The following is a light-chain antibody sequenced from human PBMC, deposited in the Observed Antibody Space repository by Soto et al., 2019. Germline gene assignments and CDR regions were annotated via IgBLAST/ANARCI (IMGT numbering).Light chain of an antibody. J-gene: IGLJ1*01. V-gene: IGLV2-23*01. CDR3: CSYATGSTYI. CDR1: SSDVGTYNL. CDR2: EGS. Sequence: QSALTQPASVYGSPGQSITISCTGTSSDVGTYNLVSWYQQHPGEAPKIIIYEGSKRPSGVSNRFSASRSGNTASLTISGLQAEDEADYYCCSYATGSTYIFGTGTKVTVL.